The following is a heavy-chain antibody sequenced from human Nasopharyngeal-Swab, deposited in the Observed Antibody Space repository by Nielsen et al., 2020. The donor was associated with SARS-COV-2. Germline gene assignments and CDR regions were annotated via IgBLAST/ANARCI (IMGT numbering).Heavy chain of an antibody. CDR3: ARTHDYREREYYYYYYGMDV. CDR2: ISGSGGST. V-gene: IGHV3-23*01. D-gene: IGHD4-17*01. J-gene: IGHJ6*02. Sequence: GESLKISCAASGFTFSSYAMSWVRQAPGKGLEWVSAISGSGGSTYYADSVKGRFTISRDNSKNTLYLQMNSLRDEDTAVYYCARTHDYREREYYYYYYGMDVWGQGTTVTVSS. CDR1: GFTFSSYA.